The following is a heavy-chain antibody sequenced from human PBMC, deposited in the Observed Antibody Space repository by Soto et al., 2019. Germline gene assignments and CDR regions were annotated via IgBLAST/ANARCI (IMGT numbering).Heavy chain of an antibody. V-gene: IGHV1-18*01. D-gene: IGHD6-19*01. J-gene: IGHJ6*02. CDR1: GYTFTSSG. CDR2: ISAYNGNT. Sequence: QVQLVQSGAEVKKPGASVKVSCKASGYTFTSSGISWVRQAPGQGLEWMGWISAYNGNTNYAQKLPCRVTMTTDTSTSAAYGGLRRLRADDTAVYYFARVMTLNKAVRGGNYYGMDVWGQGTTVTASS. CDR3: ARVMTLNKAVRGGNYYGMDV.